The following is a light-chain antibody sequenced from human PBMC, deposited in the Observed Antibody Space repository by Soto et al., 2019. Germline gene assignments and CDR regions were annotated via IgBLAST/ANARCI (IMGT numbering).Light chain of an antibody. CDR1: QSVRSS. J-gene: IGKJ1*01. Sequence: EILLTQSPATLSLSPGERATLSCRASQSVRSSLAWYQQKPGQAPRLLIYDASTRATSIPGRFSGSGSGTDFTLTISNLEPEDFAVYYCQQRSSCPWTFGQGAKVEIK. CDR3: QQRSSCPWT. V-gene: IGKV3-11*01. CDR2: DAS.